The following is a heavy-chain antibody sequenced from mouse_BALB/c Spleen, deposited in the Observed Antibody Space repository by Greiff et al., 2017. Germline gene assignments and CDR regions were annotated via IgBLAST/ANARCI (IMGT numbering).Heavy chain of an antibody. CDR3: TRAGYGSSYVGYFDV. V-gene: IGHV5-6-4*01. D-gene: IGHD1-1*01. CDR2: ISSGGSYT. Sequence: EVNLVESGGGLVKPGGSLKLSCAASGFTFSSYTMSWVRQTPEKRLEWVATISSGGSYTYYPDSVKGRFTISRDNAKNTLYLQMSSLKSEDTAMYYCTRAGYGSSYVGYFDVWGAGTTVTVSS. J-gene: IGHJ1*01. CDR1: GFTFSSYT.